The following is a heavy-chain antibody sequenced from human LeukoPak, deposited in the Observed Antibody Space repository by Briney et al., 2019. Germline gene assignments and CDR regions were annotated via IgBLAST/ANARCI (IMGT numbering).Heavy chain of an antibody. CDR1: GFTFSTYS. CDR3: ARDYYGGNSEVISWYFDL. CDR2: ISSARTYI. Sequence: GGSLRLSCAASGFTFSTYSMNWVRQAPGKGLEWVSSISSARTYIHYADSVKGRFTISGDNAKNSLYLQMNSLRAEDTAVYYCARDYYGGNSEVISWYFDLWGRGTLVSVSS. D-gene: IGHD4-23*01. J-gene: IGHJ2*01. V-gene: IGHV3-21*06.